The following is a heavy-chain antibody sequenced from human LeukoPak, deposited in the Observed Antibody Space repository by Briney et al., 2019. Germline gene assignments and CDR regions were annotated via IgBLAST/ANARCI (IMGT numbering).Heavy chain of an antibody. Sequence: GASVKVSCKASGGTFSSYAISWVRQAPGQGLEWMGRIIPILGIANYAQKFQGRVTITADKSTSTAYMELSNLRSEDTAVYYCARDVRGGSSAEGNFDYWGQGTLVTVSS. CDR1: GGTFSSYA. CDR2: IIPILGIA. V-gene: IGHV1-69*04. J-gene: IGHJ4*02. D-gene: IGHD1-26*01. CDR3: ARDVRGGSSAEGNFDY.